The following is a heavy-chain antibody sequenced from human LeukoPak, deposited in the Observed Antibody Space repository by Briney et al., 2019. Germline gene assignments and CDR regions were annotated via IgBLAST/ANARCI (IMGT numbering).Heavy chain of an antibody. Sequence: PSETLSLTCAVYGGSFSGYYWSWIRQPPGKGLEWIGEINHSGSTNYNPSLKSRVTISVDTSKNQFSLKLSSVTAADTAVFCCARSYSIAAAGPSYNWFDPWGQGTLVTVSS. D-gene: IGHD6-13*01. CDR1: GGSFSGYY. CDR2: INHSGST. J-gene: IGHJ5*02. CDR3: ARSYSIAAAGPSYNWFDP. V-gene: IGHV4-34*01.